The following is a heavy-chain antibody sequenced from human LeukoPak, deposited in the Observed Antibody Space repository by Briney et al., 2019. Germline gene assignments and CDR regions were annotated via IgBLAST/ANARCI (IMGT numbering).Heavy chain of an antibody. Sequence: GGSLRLSCVASGFAFSIYSLHWVRQAPGKGLEWVAVMSYDGSNKHYADSVKGRFSISRDMSKNTVFLQMAGLKTEDTAVYYCARVRVPSRVLLPYFDYWGRETLVTVSS. J-gene: IGHJ4*02. V-gene: IGHV3-30*03. CDR1: GFAFSIYS. CDR2: MSYDGSNK. CDR3: ARVRVPSRVLLPYFDY. D-gene: IGHD3-10*01.